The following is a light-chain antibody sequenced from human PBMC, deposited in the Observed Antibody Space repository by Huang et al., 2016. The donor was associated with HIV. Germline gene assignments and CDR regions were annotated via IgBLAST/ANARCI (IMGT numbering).Light chain of an antibody. V-gene: IGKV1-39*01. Sequence: DIQMTQSPSSLSASVGDTVTITCRASRLINSHLNLYQQRPGRATTLLIYGASNLQSGLPSRFRGSGSATDYTLRISSLQPEDFATYFCQQSYSSHTFGQGTRLEIK. CDR2: GAS. J-gene: IGKJ5*01. CDR3: QQSYSSHT. CDR1: RLINSH.